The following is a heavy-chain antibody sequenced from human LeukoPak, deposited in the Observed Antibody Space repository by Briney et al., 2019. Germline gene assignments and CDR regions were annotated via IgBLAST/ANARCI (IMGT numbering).Heavy chain of an antibody. J-gene: IGHJ4*02. CDR1: GGSFSGCY. Sequence: SETLSLTCAVYGGSFSGCYWSWIRQPPGKGLEWIGEINHSGSTNYNPSLKSRVTISVDTSKNQFSLKLSSVTAADTAVYYCARGATFDYWGQGTLVTVSS. V-gene: IGHV4-34*01. CDR2: INHSGST. CDR3: ARGATFDY.